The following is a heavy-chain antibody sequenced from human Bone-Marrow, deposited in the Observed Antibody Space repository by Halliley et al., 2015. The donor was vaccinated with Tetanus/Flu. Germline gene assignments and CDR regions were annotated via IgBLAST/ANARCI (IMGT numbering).Heavy chain of an antibody. CDR1: GYTFSNYW. CDR3: ARRPFGDGYNLGTFDH. J-gene: IGHJ4*02. CDR2: VYPGDSNV. V-gene: IGHV5-51*03. D-gene: IGHD1-1*01. Sequence: VQSGAEMRKPGESLKISCKASGYTFSNYWLGWVRQMPGKGLEWMGIVYPGDSNVRYSPSFQGQVTFSVDKSTSTAYLQWRSLKASDTAMYYCARRPFGDGYNLGTFDHWGQGTLVTVSA.